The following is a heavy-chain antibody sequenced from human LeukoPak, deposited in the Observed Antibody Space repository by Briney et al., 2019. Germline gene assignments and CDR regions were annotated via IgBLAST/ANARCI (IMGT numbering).Heavy chain of an antibody. V-gene: IGHV3-53*01. CDR1: GFIVSSNY. CDR2: LYSPGST. CDR3: ASGEVGVRKYYSDPFHY. Sequence: GGSLRLSCAAAGFIVSSNYMTWVRQAPGKGLEWVSILYSPGSTYYADSVRGRFTISRDSSKNTLSLQMNSLRAEDTAVYYCASGEVGVRKYYSDPFHYWGQGTLVTVSS. J-gene: IGHJ4*02. D-gene: IGHD3-10*01.